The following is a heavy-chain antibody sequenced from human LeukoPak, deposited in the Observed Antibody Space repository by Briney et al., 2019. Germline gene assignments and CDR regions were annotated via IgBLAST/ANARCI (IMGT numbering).Heavy chain of an antibody. J-gene: IGHJ5*02. CDR2: INPSGGST. Sequence: ASVKVSCKASGYTFTSYYLHWVRQAPGQGLEWMGIINPSGGSTNYAQKFQERVTITRDMSTSTAYMELSSLRSEDTAVYYCAAGDYDILTGYWGINWFDPWGQGTLVTVSS. V-gene: IGHV1-46*01. CDR1: GYTFTSYY. CDR3: AAGDYDILTGYWGINWFDP. D-gene: IGHD3-9*01.